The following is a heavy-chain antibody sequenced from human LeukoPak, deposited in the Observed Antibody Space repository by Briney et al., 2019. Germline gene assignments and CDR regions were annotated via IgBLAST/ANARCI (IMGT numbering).Heavy chain of an antibody. D-gene: IGHD6-13*01. CDR1: GWTFTRYY. CDR3: ARAGIAAAAYDY. J-gene: IGHJ4*02. Sequence: EASVKVSCKASGWTFTRYYIHWVRLAPGQGLEWMGIIHPSGGTTSYSHKFQDRVTMTRDTSTSTIYMELSSLRSEDTALYYCARAGIAAAAYDYWGQGTLVTVSS. CDR2: IHPSGGTT. V-gene: IGHV1-46*01.